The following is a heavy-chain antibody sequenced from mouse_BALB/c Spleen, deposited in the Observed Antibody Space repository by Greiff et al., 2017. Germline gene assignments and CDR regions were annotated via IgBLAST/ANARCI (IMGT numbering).Heavy chain of an antibody. CDR3: ASGGNYVGFAY. Sequence: QVQLQQSGAELVRPGSSVKISCKASGYAFSSYWMNWVKQRPGQGLEWIGQIYPGDGDTNYNGKFKGKATLTADKSSSTAYMQLSSLTSEDSAVYFCASGGNYVGFAYWGQGTLVTVSA. V-gene: IGHV1-80*01. CDR1: GYAFSSYW. J-gene: IGHJ3*01. D-gene: IGHD1-1*02. CDR2: IYPGDGDT.